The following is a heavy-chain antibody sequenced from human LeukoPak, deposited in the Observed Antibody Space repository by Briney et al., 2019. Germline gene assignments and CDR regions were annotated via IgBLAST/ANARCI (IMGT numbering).Heavy chain of an antibody. V-gene: IGHV1-2*02. D-gene: IGHD2-2*01. CDR1: GYTFTGYY. CDR3: ARGGYCSSTSCYLHDAFDI. Sequence: GASVKVSCKASGYTFTGYYMHWVRQAPGQGLEWMGWINPNSGGTNYAQKFQGRVTMTRDTSISTAYMELSRLRSDDTAVYYCARGGYCSSTSCYLHDAFDIWGQGTMVTVSS. CDR2: INPNSGGT. J-gene: IGHJ3*02.